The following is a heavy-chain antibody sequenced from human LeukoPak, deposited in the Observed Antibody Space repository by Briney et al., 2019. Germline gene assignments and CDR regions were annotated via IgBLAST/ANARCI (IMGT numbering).Heavy chain of an antibody. CDR1: GFTFSSYW. CDR2: IKQDGSEK. V-gene: IGHV3-7*01. D-gene: IGHD2-2*01. J-gene: IGHJ4*02. Sequence: GGSLRLSCAASGFTFSSYWMSWVRQAPGKGLELVANIKQDGSEKYYVDSVKGRFTISRDNAKNSLYLQMNSLRAEDTAVYYCARGGRDIVVVPAVAIDYWGQGTLVTVSS. CDR3: ARGGRDIVVVPAVAIDY.